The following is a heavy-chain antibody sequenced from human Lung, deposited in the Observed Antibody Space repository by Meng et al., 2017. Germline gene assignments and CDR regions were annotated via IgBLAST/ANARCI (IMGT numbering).Heavy chain of an antibody. CDR2: INHSGST. D-gene: IGHD4-11*01. V-gene: IGHV4-34*01. CDR1: GGSFSDYY. CDR3: ARGPTTMAHDFDY. Sequence: QVRLQQWVAGLLTPSGTLLPTGVVSGGSFSDYYWSWIRQPPGKGLEWIGEINHSGSTNYNPSLESRATISVDTSQNNLSLKLSSVTAADSAVYYCARGPTTMAHDFDYWGQGTLVTVSS. J-gene: IGHJ4*02.